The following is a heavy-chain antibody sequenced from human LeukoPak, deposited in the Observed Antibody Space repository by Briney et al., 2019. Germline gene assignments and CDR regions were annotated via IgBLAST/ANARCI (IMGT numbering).Heavy chain of an antibody. CDR3: AKPPTEGVYYFDY. CDR1: GFAFSSYA. J-gene: IGHJ4*02. Sequence: PGGSLRLSCAASGFAFSSYAMSWVRQAPGKGLESVSAISGSGGSTYYADSVKGRFTISRDNSKNTLYLQMNSLRAEDTAVYYCAKPPTEGVYYFDYWGPGTLVTVSS. D-gene: IGHD3-16*01. V-gene: IGHV3-23*01. CDR2: ISGSGGST.